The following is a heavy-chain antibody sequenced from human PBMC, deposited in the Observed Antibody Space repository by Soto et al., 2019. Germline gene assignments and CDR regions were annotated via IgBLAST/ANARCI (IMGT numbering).Heavy chain of an antibody. J-gene: IGHJ4*02. V-gene: IGHV1-8*01. D-gene: IGHD3-10*01. CDR1: GYTFTDYD. CDR3: ARFVRHQLPSIDY. Sequence: QVQLVQSGAEVKKPGASVRVSCKSSGYTFTDYDINWVRQATGQGLEWMGWMNPSSGYTGYAQKIQGRVTMTWDTSISTAYMELSSLTSADTAVYYCARFVRHQLPSIDYWGQGALVTVSS. CDR2: MNPSSGYT.